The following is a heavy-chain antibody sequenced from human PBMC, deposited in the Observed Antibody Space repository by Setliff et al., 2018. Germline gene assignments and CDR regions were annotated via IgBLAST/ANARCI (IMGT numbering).Heavy chain of an antibody. CDR3: ARDPLTTNRRRAFDI. CDR2: IYYSGST. Sequence: ASETLSLTCTVSGGSISSQDWSWIRQPPGKGLEWIGSIYYSGSTYYNPSLKSRVTISVDTSKNQFPLKLSSVTASDTAVYYCARDPLTTNRRRAFDIWGQGTMVTVSS. CDR1: GGSISSQD. D-gene: IGHD4-17*01. J-gene: IGHJ3*02. V-gene: IGHV4-59*11.